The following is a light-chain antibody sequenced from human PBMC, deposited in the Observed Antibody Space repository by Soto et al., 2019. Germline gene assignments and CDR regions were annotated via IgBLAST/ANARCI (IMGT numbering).Light chain of an antibody. CDR2: KAS. J-gene: IGKJ1*01. CDR3: QQYNSYSPT. Sequence: DIQMTQSPSTLSASVGDRVTITCRASQSISVWLAWYQQKAGKAPNVLIYKASRLESGVPSRFSGSGSETGFTLTISGLQPGDSATYYCQQYNSYSPTFGQGTKVEVK. CDR1: QSISVW. V-gene: IGKV1-5*03.